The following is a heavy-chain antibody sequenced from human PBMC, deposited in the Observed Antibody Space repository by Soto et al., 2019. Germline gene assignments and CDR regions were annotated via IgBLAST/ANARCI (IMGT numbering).Heavy chain of an antibody. CDR2: ISGSGDST. D-gene: IGHD6-19*01. CDR3: AKERSSGWSFDY. CDR1: GFTFSTYA. J-gene: IGHJ4*02. Sequence: EVQLLESGGGLVQPGGSLRLSFAASGFTFSTYAMNWVRQAPGKGLEWVSGISGSGDSTYYADSVKGRFTVSRDNSKNTLYLQMNSLRAEDTAVFYCAKERSSGWSFDYWGQGTLVTVS. V-gene: IGHV3-23*01.